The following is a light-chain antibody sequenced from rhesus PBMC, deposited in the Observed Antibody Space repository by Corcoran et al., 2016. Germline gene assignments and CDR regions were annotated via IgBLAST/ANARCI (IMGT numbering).Light chain of an antibody. J-gene: IGLJ1*01. CDR2: GVS. CDR3: CSYTTSSTYI. Sequence: QSAPTQPPSVSVSPGQSVAISCTGTHSDIGGYNYVSWYQQHPGKAPKLIIYGVSNRPSGVSDRFSGSKSGNTASLTISGLQAEDGADYYCCSYTTSSTYIFGAGTRLTVL. V-gene: IGLV2S7*01. CDR1: HSDIGGYNY.